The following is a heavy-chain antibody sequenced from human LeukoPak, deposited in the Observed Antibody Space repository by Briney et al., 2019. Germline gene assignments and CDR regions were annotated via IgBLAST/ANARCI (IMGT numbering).Heavy chain of an antibody. J-gene: IGHJ4*02. D-gene: IGHD3-10*01. CDR2: IYYSGST. CDR1: GGSISSHY. V-gene: IGHV4-59*11. CDR3: ARDLMVRGVDY. Sequence: SETLSLTCTVSGGSISSHYWSWIRQPPGKGLEWIGYIYYSGSTNYNPSLKSRVTISVDTSKSQFSLKLSSVTAADTAVYYCARDLMVRGVDYWGQGTLVTVSS.